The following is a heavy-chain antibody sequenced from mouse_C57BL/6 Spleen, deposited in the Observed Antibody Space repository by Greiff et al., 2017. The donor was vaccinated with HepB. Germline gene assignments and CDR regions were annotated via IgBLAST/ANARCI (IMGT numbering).Heavy chain of an antibody. Sequence: EVKLVESGGGLVKPGGSLKLSCAASGFTFSSYAMSWVRQTPEKRLEWVATISDGGSYTYYPDNVKGRFTISRDNAKNNLYLQMSHLKSEDTAMYYCARGGGVCDYWGQGTTLTVSS. CDR2: ISDGGSYT. CDR1: GFTFSSYA. CDR3: ARGGGVCDY. V-gene: IGHV5-4*03. J-gene: IGHJ2*01.